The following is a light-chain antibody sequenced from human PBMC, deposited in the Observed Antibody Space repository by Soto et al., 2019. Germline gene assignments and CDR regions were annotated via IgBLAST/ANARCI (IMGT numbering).Light chain of an antibody. CDR3: CSYTTCNTRKIV. Sequence: QSVLTQPASVSGSPGQSITISCTGTSSDVGGYNYVSWYQQHPGKAPKFMIYDVSSRPSGVSNRFSGSKSGNTASLTISGLQAEDEADYYCCSYTTCNTRKIVFGTGTKVTV. J-gene: IGLJ1*01. V-gene: IGLV2-14*03. CDR2: DVS. CDR1: SSDVGGYNY.